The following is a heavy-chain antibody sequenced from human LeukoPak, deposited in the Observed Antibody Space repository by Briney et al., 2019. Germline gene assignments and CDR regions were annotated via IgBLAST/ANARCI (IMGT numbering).Heavy chain of an antibody. CDR2: IYYSGST. D-gene: IGHD3-10*01. CDR1: GGSISSSSYY. J-gene: IGHJ3*02. V-gene: IGHV4-39*07. Sequence: PSETLSLTCTVSGGSISSSSYYWGWIRQPPGKGLEWIGSIYYSGSTYYNPSLKSRVTISVDTSKNQFSLKLSSVTAADTAVYYCAREKRVRGVIGVCAFDIWGQGTMVTVSS. CDR3: AREKRVRGVIGVCAFDI.